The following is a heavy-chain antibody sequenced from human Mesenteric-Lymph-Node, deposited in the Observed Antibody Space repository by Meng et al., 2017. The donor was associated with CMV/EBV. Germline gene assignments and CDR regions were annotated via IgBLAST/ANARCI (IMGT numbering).Heavy chain of an antibody. V-gene: IGHV4-34*01. CDR2: INHSGST. CDR1: GGSFSGYY. J-gene: IGHJ6*02. Sequence: SETLSLTCAVYGGSFSGYYWSWIRQPPGKGLEWIGEINHSGSTNYNPSLKSRVTISVDTSKNQFSLKLSSVTAADTAVYYCARARGFWSGYHYYGMDVWGQGTTVTVSS. CDR3: ARARGFWSGYHYYGMDV. D-gene: IGHD3-3*01.